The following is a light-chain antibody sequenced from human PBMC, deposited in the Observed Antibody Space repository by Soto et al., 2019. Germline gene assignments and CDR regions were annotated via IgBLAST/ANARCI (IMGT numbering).Light chain of an antibody. CDR3: QLYGTSPPRYL. CDR2: GAS. V-gene: IGKV3-20*01. CDR1: QSIPSNY. J-gene: IGKJ2*01. Sequence: DIVLTQSPGTLSLSPGERATLSCRASQSIPSNYLAWYQQKPGQAPRLLIHGASSRATGTPDRFRGSGYGKDSTLTISTLEPDDFAVYYCQLYGTSPPRYLFGLGTKLEIK.